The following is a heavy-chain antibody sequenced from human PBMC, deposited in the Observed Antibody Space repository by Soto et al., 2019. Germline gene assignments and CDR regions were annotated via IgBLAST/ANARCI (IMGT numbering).Heavy chain of an antibody. D-gene: IGHD2-21*02. CDR2: IWYDGSNK. V-gene: IGHV3-33*07. CDR1: GVTLSRYS. CDR3: ARSDCTGAYCYSWPFNYGVDV. Sequence: AGGALRLSFGASGVTLSRYSNNWVRQAPGEGVGWLAIIWYDGSNKYYADSVKGRFTISRDNSKNTLSLQMNSLRAEDTALYYCARSDCTGAYCYSWPFNYGVDVWGQGTPVTV. J-gene: IGHJ6*02.